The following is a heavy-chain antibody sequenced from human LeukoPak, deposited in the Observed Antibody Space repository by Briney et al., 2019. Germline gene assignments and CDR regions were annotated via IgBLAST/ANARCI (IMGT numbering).Heavy chain of an antibody. V-gene: IGHV4-59*01. CDR1: GGSISSYY. CDR3: ARDGLGYCSGGSCYSDNWFDP. Sequence: PSETLSLTCTVSGGSISSYYWSWIRQPPGKGLEWIGYIYYSGSTNYNPSLKSRVTISVDTSKNQFSLKLSPVTAADTAVYYCARDGLGYCSGGSCYSDNWFDPWGQGTLVTVSS. D-gene: IGHD2-15*01. J-gene: IGHJ5*02. CDR2: IYYSGST.